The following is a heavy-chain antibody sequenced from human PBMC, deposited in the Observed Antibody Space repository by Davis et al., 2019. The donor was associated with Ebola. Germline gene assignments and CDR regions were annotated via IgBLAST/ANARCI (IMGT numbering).Heavy chain of an antibody. CDR2: INAGNGNT. CDR3: ARGGYFDWLLFIVGAFDY. CDR1: GYTFTSYA. D-gene: IGHD3-9*01. V-gene: IGHV1-3*01. J-gene: IGHJ4*02. Sequence: ASVKVSCKASGYTFTSYAMHWVRQAPGQRLEWMGWINAGNGNTKYSQKFQGRVTITRDTSASTAYMELSSLRSEDTAVYYCARGGYFDWLLFIVGAFDYWGQGTLVTVSS.